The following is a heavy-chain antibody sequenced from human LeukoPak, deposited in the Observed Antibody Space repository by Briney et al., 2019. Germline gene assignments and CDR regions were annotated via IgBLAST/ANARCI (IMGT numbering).Heavy chain of an antibody. D-gene: IGHD3-10*01. J-gene: IGHJ4*02. CDR3: AREAQIITMVRGYFDY. Sequence: GGSLRLSCAASGFTFSDYYMSWIRQAPGKGLEWVSYISSSGSTIYYADSVKGRFTISRDNAKNSLYLQMNSLRAEDTAVYYCAREAQIITMVRGYFDYWGQGTLVTVSS. CDR1: GFTFSDYY. CDR2: ISSSGSTI. V-gene: IGHV3-11*04.